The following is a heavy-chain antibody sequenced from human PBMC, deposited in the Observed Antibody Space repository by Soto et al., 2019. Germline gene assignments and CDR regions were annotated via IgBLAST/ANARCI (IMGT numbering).Heavy chain of an antibody. J-gene: IGHJ6*03. D-gene: IGHD1-1*01. CDR3: VKGVNWNDYYYMDV. Sequence: PGGSLRLSCAASGFTFSSYAMSWVRQAPAKGLEWVSAISGRGASTYYADSMKGRFTISRDNSKNTLYLQMISLRAEDTAVYYCVKGVNWNDYYYMDVWGKGTXVTGSS. CDR2: ISGRGAST. CDR1: GFTFSSYA. V-gene: IGHV3-23*01.